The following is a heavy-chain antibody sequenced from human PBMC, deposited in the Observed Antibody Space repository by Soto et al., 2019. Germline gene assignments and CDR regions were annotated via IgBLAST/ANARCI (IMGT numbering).Heavy chain of an antibody. CDR3: ARERSAAGTGWFDP. V-gene: IGHV1-8*01. Sequence: QVQLVQSGAEVKKPGASVKVSCKASGYTFTSYDINWVRQATGQGLEWMGWMNPNSGNTGYAQKFQGRVTMTRNTSISTAYLELSSLRSEDTAVYYCARERSAAGTGWFDPWGQGTLVTVSS. CDR1: GYTFTSYD. J-gene: IGHJ5*02. D-gene: IGHD6-13*01. CDR2: MNPNSGNT.